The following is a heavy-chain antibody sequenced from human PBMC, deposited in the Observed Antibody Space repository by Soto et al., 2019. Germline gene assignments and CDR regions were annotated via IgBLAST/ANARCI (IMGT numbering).Heavy chain of an antibody. D-gene: IGHD3-10*01. Sequence: GGSLRLSCAASGFTVSSNYMSWVRQAPGKGLEWVSVIYSGGSTYYPDSGKGRFTISRHNSKNTLYLQRNSLRAEDTAVYYCARTTGDSNAFDYWGQGTLVTVSS. J-gene: IGHJ4*02. CDR2: IYSGGST. V-gene: IGHV3-53*04. CDR1: GFTVSSNY. CDR3: ARTTGDSNAFDY.